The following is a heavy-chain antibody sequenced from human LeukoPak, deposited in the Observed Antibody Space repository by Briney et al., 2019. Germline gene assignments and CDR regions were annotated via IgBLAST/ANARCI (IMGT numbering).Heavy chain of an antibody. V-gene: IGHV3-30*04. CDR2: ISYDGSNK. D-gene: IGHD2-2*02. J-gene: IGHJ3*02. CDR3: AIRPVGAFDI. CDR1: GFTFSSYA. Sequence: GRSLRLSCAASGFTFSSYAMHWVRQAPGKGLEWVAVISYDGSNKYYADSVKGRFTISRDNSKNTLYLQMNSLRAEDTAVYYCAIRPVGAFDIWGQGTMVTVSS.